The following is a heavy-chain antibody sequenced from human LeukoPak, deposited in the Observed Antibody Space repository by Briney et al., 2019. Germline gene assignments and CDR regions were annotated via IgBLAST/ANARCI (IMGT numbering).Heavy chain of an antibody. D-gene: IGHD2-2*01. CDR2: IDPSDSYT. J-gene: IGHJ5*02. CDR3: ARRVVVPTAGSFDP. V-gene: IGHV5-10-1*01. CDR1: GYRFTNYW. Sequence: GESLRISCKGSGYRFTNYWISWVRQMPGKGLEWMGRIDPSDSYTSYSPSFQGHVTISVGKSISTAYLQWSSLEASDTAMYYCARRVVVPTAGSFDPWGQGTLVIVSS.